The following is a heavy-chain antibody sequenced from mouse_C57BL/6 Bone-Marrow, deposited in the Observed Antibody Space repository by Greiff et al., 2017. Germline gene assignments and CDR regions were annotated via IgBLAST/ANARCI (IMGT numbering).Heavy chain of an antibody. CDR3: TRDGSSWYFDV. J-gene: IGHJ1*03. CDR2: IRNKANNPAT. V-gene: IGHV6-6*01. D-gene: IGHD1-1*01. CDR1: GFTFSDAW. Sequence: EVQRVESGGGLVQPGGSMKLSCAASGFTFSDAWMDWVRQSPEKGLEWVAEIRNKANNPATYYAESVKGRFTISRDDSKSSVYLQMNSLRAEDTGIYYCTRDGSSWYFDVWGTGTTVTVSS.